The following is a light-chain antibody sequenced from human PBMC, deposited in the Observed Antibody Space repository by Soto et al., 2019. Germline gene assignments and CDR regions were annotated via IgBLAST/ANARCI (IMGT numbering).Light chain of an antibody. V-gene: IGKV3-20*01. CDR2: GAS. CDR1: QRVSSNY. CDR3: HQYGSSPWT. J-gene: IGKJ1*01. Sequence: EIVLTQSPGTLSLSPGERATLACRASQRVSSNYVAWYKQKPGQAPMLLIYGASIRATGIPDRFGGSGSGTEYTLTTSRLETDEFAVYYCHQYGSSPWTFGLGTKVEIK.